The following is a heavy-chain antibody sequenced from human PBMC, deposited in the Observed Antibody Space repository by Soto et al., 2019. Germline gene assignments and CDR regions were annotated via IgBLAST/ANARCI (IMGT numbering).Heavy chain of an antibody. Sequence: SETLSLTCAVYGGSFSGYYWSWIRQPPGKGLEWIGEINHSGSTNYNPSLKSRVTISVDTSKNQFSLKLSSVTAADTAVYYCARLIPALPTGYSSGWHRDYWGQGTLVTVSS. CDR2: INHSGST. J-gene: IGHJ4*02. CDR1: GGSFSGYY. CDR3: ARLIPALPTGYSSGWHRDY. D-gene: IGHD6-19*01. V-gene: IGHV4-34*01.